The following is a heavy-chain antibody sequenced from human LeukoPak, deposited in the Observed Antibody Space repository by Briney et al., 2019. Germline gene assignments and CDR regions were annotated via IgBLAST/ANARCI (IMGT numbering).Heavy chain of an antibody. J-gene: IGHJ1*01. D-gene: IGHD3-22*01. CDR3: VKDQDYYDSSGYSLEYFQH. Sequence: GGSLRLSCSASGFTFSSYAMHWVRQAPGKGLEYVSAISSNGGSTYYADSVKGRFTISRDNSKNTLYLRMSSLRAEDTAVYYCVKDQDYYDSSGYSLEYFQHWGQGTLVTVSS. V-gene: IGHV3-64D*06. CDR1: GFTFSSYA. CDR2: ISSNGGST.